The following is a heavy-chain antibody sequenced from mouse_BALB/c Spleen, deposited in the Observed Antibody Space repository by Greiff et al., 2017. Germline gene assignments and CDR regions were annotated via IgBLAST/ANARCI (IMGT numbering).Heavy chain of an antibody. Sequence: QVQLQQSGAELARPGASVKLSCKASGYTFTDYYINWVKQRTGQGLEWIGEIYPGSGNTYYNEKFMGKATLTADKSSSTAYMQLSSLTSEDSAVYFCANGNYYFDYWGQGTTLTVSS. CDR1: GYTFTDYY. V-gene: IGHV1-77*01. D-gene: IGHD2-1*01. CDR2: IYPGSGNT. J-gene: IGHJ2*01. CDR3: ANGNYYFDY.